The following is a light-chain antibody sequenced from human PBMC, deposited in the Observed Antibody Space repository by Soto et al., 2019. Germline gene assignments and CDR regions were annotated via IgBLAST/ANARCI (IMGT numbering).Light chain of an antibody. CDR3: SSYTSTSSFYV. CDR2: DVS. CDR1: NSDIGNYDF. J-gene: IGLJ1*01. Sequence: QSALTQAASVSGSPGQSITISCTGANSDIGNYDFVSWYRQHPGEAPKVLIFDVSNRPSGISNRFSGSKSGNTASLTIYGLQAEDEADYFCSSYTSTSSFYVFGTGTKVT. V-gene: IGLV2-14*03.